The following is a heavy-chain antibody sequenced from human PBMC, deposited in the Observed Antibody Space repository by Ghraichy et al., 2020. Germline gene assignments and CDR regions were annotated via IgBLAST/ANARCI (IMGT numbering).Heavy chain of an antibody. Sequence: SENLSLTCTVSGGSISSSSYYWGWIRQPPGKGLEWIGSIYYSGSTYYNPSLKSRVTISVDTSKNQFSLKLSSVTAADTAVYYCARLWLDYLIDYWGQGTLVTVSS. J-gene: IGHJ4*02. CDR3: ARLWLDYLIDY. V-gene: IGHV4-39*01. CDR2: IYYSGST. D-gene: IGHD3-10*01. CDR1: GGSISSSSYY.